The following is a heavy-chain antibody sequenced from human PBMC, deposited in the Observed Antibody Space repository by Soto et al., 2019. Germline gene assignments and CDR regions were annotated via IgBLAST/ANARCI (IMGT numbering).Heavy chain of an antibody. Sequence: QVQLVESGGGLVKPGGSLRLSCAASGFIFSNYYISWIRQAPGKGLEWGSYISASGTDIYYSDSVKGRFTISRDNAKNSLYLQMNSLTAEDTAVYYCARGHYGLDVWGQGTTVTGSS. J-gene: IGHJ6*02. CDR2: ISASGTDI. V-gene: IGHV3-11*01. CDR1: GFIFSNYY. CDR3: ARGHYGLDV.